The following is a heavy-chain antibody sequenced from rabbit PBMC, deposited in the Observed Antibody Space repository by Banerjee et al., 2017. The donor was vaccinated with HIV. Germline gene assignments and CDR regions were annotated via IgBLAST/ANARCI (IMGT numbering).Heavy chain of an antibody. CDR3: ARAGSSDGGFNL. D-gene: IGHD8-1*01. CDR2: IYTGDGSA. Sequence: QSLEESGGDLVKPGASLTLTCKASGFTLSSYYMWWVRQAPGKGLELIGYIYTGDGSAYYASWAKGRFTISKTSSTTVTLQMTSLTAADTATYFCARAGSSDGGFNLWGPGTLVTVS. J-gene: IGHJ4*01. V-gene: IGHV1S40*01. CDR1: GFTLSSYY.